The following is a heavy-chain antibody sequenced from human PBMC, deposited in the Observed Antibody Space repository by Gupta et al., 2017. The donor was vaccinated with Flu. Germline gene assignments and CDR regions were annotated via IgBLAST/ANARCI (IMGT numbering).Heavy chain of an antibody. Sequence: QLVLQESGPGQVKPAETLSLACTVTGGSVDTDTYFWGWIRQPPGKGLEWIGGTLRTGRGYYNPSLKGRVTPSVDIFKNQFSLSLRSVTSADTAVYYCARWFLGYGSFLVNKFDSWGQGILVTVSS. CDR2: TLRTGRG. V-gene: IGHV4-39*01. CDR1: GGSVDTDTYF. D-gene: IGHD3-10*01. CDR3: ARWFLGYGSFLVNKFDS. J-gene: IGHJ4*02.